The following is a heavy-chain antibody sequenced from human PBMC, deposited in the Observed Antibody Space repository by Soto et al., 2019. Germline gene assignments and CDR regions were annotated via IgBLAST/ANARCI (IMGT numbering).Heavy chain of an antibody. CDR1: GGTFSSYT. V-gene: IGHV1-69*02. CDR2: IIPILGIA. Sequence: QVQLVQSGAEVKKPGSSVKVSCKASGGTFSSYTISWVRQAPGQGLEWMGRIIPILGIANYAQKFQGRVKTTADKSTNTAYMELSSLRSEYTAVYYCARSTSYYILTGYPGGGMDVWGQGTTVTVSS. J-gene: IGHJ6*02. CDR3: ARSTSYYILTGYPGGGMDV. D-gene: IGHD3-9*01.